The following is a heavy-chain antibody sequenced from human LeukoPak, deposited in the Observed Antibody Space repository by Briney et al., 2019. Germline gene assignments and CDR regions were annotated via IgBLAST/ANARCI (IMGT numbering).Heavy chain of an antibody. CDR3: ARGGYFDWLLPRNYYMDV. J-gene: IGHJ6*03. D-gene: IGHD3-9*01. CDR2: ISSSGSTI. V-gene: IGHV3-48*03. Sequence: GGSLRLSCAASGFTFSSYEMNWVRQAPGKGLEGVSYISSSGSTIYYADSVKGRFTISRDNAKNSLYLQMNSLRAEDTAVYYCARGGYFDWLLPRNYYMDVWGKGTTVTISS. CDR1: GFTFSSYE.